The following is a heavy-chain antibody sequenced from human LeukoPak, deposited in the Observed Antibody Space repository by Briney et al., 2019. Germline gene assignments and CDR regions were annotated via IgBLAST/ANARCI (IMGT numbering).Heavy chain of an antibody. Sequence: GGSLRLSCAASGFTFNSYTMVWVRQAPGSGLEWVSAITGSGGDSYHADSVKGRFTVSRDNSKNTLFLQINSLRVEDTALYYCARGVSGWPYYLDFWGQGTLVTVSS. CDR3: ARGVSGWPYYLDF. CDR1: GFTFNSYT. J-gene: IGHJ4*02. CDR2: ITGSGGDS. V-gene: IGHV3-23*01. D-gene: IGHD6-25*01.